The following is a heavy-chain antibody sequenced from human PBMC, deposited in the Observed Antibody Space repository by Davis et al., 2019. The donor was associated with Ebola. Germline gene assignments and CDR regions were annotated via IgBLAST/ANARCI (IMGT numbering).Heavy chain of an antibody. CDR1: GGSTSRSH. Sequence: MPSETLSLTCTVPGGSTSRSHWSWTRQLQGKGLEWIGYIYYSGSTTYNPSLKSRVTISVDTSKNQFSLKLSSVTAAYTAVYYCARHQYCSSTSCYLVLDYWGQGTLVTVSS. J-gene: IGHJ4*02. D-gene: IGHD2-2*01. CDR2: IYYSGST. V-gene: IGHV4-59*01. CDR3: ARHQYCSSTSCYLVLDY.